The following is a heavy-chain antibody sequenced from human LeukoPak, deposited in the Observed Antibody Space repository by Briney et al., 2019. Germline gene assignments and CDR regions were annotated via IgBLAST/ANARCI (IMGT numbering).Heavy chain of an antibody. Sequence: SETLFPTCTVSGGSVSSGSYYWSWIRQPPGKGLEWIGYIYYSGSTNYNPSLKSRVTISVDTSKNQFSLKLSSVTAADTAVYYCARSRMVRGVIIPPPIDYWGQGTLVTVSS. CDR1: GGSVSSGSYY. V-gene: IGHV4-61*01. J-gene: IGHJ4*02. CDR2: IYYSGST. CDR3: ARSRMVRGVIIPPPIDY. D-gene: IGHD3-10*01.